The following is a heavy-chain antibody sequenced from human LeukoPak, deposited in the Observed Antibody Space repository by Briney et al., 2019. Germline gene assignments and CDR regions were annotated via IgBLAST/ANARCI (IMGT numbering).Heavy chain of an antibody. CDR1: GFTFNSYA. V-gene: IGHV3-48*03. J-gene: IGHJ4*02. Sequence: TGGSLRLSCAASGFTFNSYAMSWVRQAPGKGLEWVSAISSSGDTKYYADSVRGRFTISRDNAKNSLYLQMDSLRGEDTAVYYCARIRGYYCDYWGQGTLVTVSS. CDR2: ISSSGDTK. CDR3: ARIRGYYCDY.